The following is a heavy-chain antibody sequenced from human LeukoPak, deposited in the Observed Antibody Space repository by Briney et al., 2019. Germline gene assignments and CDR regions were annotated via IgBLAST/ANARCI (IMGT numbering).Heavy chain of an antibody. CDR3: ARIRGGNNYHFDY. Sequence: ASVKVSCKASGNTFSGYYMHWVRRAPGQGLEWMGWINPISAATNYAQRFQGRVTMTRDTSITTAYMELSRLTSDDTAVYYCARIRGGNNYHFDYWGQGTLVTVSS. CDR2: INPISAAT. V-gene: IGHV1-2*02. CDR1: GNTFSGYY. J-gene: IGHJ4*02. D-gene: IGHD1-26*01.